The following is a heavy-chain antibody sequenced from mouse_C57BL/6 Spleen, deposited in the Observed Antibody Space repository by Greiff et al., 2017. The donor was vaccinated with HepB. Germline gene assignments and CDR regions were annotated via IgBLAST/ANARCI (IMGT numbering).Heavy chain of an antibody. D-gene: IGHD4-1*01. CDR1: GYTFTYYN. CDR3: ARRVTGTGFAY. Sequence: EVKLQQSGPELVKPGASVKMSCKASGYTFTYYNMHWVKQSHGKSLEWIGYINPNNGGTSYNQKFKGKATLTVNKSSSTAYMELRSLTSEDSAVYYCARRVTGTGFAYWGQGTLVTVSA. CDR2: INPNNGGT. V-gene: IGHV1-22*01. J-gene: IGHJ3*01.